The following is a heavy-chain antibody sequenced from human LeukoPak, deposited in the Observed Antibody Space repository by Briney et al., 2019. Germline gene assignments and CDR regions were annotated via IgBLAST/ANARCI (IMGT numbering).Heavy chain of an antibody. CDR1: GFTFSGSA. CDR3: TRVLLGDYYSYYYYMDV. Sequence: PGGSLKLSCAASGFTFSGSAMHWVRQASGKGLEWVGRIRGKANNYATAYAASVKGRFTISGDDSKNTAYLQMNSLKTEDTAVYYCTRVLLGDYYSYYYYMDVWGKGTTVTVSS. CDR2: IRGKANNYAT. J-gene: IGHJ6*03. V-gene: IGHV3-73*01. D-gene: IGHD3-3*01.